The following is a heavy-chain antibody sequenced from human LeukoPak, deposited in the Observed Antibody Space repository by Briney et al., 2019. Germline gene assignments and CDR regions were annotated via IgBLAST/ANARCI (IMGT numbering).Heavy chain of an antibody. CDR2: VDPRSGNT. J-gene: IGHJ4*02. Sequence: ASVKVSSTPSGYTFTIYDINWVRQAPGQGPEWLGWVDPRSGNTGCAQKFQDRVTMTRDTSINTAYMELSSLDFEDTAVYYCARRYSSNWDFDYWGQGTLITVSS. V-gene: IGHV1-8*01. D-gene: IGHD6-13*01. CDR3: ARRYSSNWDFDY. CDR1: GYTFTIYD.